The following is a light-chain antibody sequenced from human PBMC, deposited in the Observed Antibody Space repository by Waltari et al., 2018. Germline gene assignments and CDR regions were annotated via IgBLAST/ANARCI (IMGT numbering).Light chain of an antibody. CDR2: EVS. CDR1: DRDVGSYDF. Sequence: QSALTQSASVSGSPGQSITISCSGTDRDVGSYDFVPLYQQHPGKAPHLIIYEVSNRPSGISNRFSAAKSGNTASLTISGLQAEDEADYYCSSYTTSSAPGVFGTGTRVTVL. J-gene: IGLJ1*01. V-gene: IGLV2-14*01. CDR3: SSYTTSSAPGV.